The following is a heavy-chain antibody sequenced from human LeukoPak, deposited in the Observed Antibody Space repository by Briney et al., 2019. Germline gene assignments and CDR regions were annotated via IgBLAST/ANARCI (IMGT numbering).Heavy chain of an antibody. V-gene: IGHV4-4*07. D-gene: IGHD2-21*02. CDR3: ARDVALSYCGGDCLPDY. Sequence: TSETLSLTCTVSGGSISNHFWSWLRQPAGKGLEWIGRIYSTGSTDYNPSLKSRVTVSLGTSKNQFSLSLTSVTAADTAVYYCARDVALSYCGGDCLPDYWGQGILVTVSS. CDR1: GGSISNHF. J-gene: IGHJ4*02. CDR2: IYSTGST.